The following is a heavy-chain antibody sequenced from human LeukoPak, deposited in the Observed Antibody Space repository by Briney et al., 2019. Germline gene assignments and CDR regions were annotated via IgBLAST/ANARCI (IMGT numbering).Heavy chain of an antibody. D-gene: IGHD3-10*01. CDR2: IIPIFGTA. Sequence: ASVKVSCKASGGTFSSYAISWVRQAPGQGLEWMGGIIPIFGTANYAQKFQGRVTITADESTSTAYMELSSLRSEDTAVYYCARASSPGGSGSYYPYYWGQGTLVTVSS. CDR1: GGTFSSYA. V-gene: IGHV1-69*01. J-gene: IGHJ4*02. CDR3: ARASSPGGSGSYYPYY.